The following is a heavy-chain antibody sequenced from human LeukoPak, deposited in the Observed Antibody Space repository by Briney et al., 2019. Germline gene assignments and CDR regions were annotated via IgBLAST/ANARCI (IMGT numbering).Heavy chain of an antibody. CDR2: ISYDGSNK. J-gene: IGHJ6*03. CDR1: GFTFSSYG. CDR3: ANTGAEAVVVTAIPHYYYYMDV. V-gene: IGHV3-30*18. D-gene: IGHD2-21*02. Sequence: QPGGSLRLSCAASGFTFSSYGMHWVRQAPGKGLEWVAVISYDGSNKYYADSVKGRFTISRDNSKNTLYLQMSSLRAEDTAVYYCANTGAEAVVVTAIPHYYYYMDVWGKGTTVTVSS.